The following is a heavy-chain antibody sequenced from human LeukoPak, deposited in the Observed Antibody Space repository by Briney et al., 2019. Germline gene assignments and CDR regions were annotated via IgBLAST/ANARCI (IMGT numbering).Heavy chain of an antibody. V-gene: IGHV1-8*01. D-gene: IGHD4-17*01. CDR2: MNPKSGYT. CDR3: ARTYGDYDY. CDR1: GYTFINYD. Sequence: ASVKVSCKASGYTFINYDINWVRQATGQGLEWMGWMNPKSGYTGYAQKFQGRVTMTMNTSITTAYMELSSLRSEDTAMCYCARTYGDYDYWGQGTLVTVSS. J-gene: IGHJ4*02.